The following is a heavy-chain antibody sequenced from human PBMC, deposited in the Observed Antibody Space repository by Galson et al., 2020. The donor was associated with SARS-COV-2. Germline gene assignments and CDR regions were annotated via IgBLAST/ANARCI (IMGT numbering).Heavy chain of an antibody. CDR1: GYTFTGHY. J-gene: IGHJ6*02. CDR2: INPNSGGT. CDR3: ARAGQSPDYCYCYNRDV. V-gene: IGHV1-2*02. D-gene: IGHD3-10*01. Sequence: ASVKVSCKPSGYTFTGHYMHWVRQAPGQGLEWMGWINPNSGGTKYAQKFQGRVTMTRDTSISTAYMELSRLRSDDTAIYYCARAGQSPDYCYCYNRDVWGQGTTVTVSS.